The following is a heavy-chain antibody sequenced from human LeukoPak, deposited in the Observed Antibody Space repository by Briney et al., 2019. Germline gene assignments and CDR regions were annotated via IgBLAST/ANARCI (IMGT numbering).Heavy chain of an antibody. Sequence: GESLKISCKGSGYSFTSYWISWVRQMPGKGLEWMGRIDPSGSYTNYSPSFQGHVTISAYKSISTAYLQWSSLKASVTAMYYCARLFYSHYDYWGQGTLVTVSS. D-gene: IGHD2-15*01. V-gene: IGHV5-10-1*01. CDR3: ARLFYSHYDY. J-gene: IGHJ4*02. CDR1: GYSFTSYW. CDR2: IDPSGSYT.